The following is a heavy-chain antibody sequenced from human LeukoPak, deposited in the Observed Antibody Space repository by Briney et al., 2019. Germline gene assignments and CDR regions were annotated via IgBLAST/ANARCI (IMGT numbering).Heavy chain of an antibody. J-gene: IGHJ3*02. CDR2: ISYSGSA. CDR1: GGSISSYY. Sequence: PSETLSLTCTVSGGSISSYYWSWIRQHPGKGLEWIGYISYSGSADYNPSLKSRVTISVDTSKNQFSLKLNSVTAADTAMYYCARDRVRGARFGGGRAHRHKTRDAFDIWGQGTMVSVSS. D-gene: IGHD3-10*01. V-gene: IGHV4-59*06. CDR3: ARDRVRGARFGGGRAHRHKTRDAFDI.